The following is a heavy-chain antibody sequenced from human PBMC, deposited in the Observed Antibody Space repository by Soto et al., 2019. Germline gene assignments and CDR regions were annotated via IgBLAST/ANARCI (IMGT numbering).Heavy chain of an antibody. D-gene: IGHD3-3*01. CDR2: IKKDGSDK. J-gene: IGHJ4*02. Sequence: EVQLVESGGALVQRGGSLRLSCAASGFTFGDYWMSWVRQAPGKGLEWVAHIKKDGSDKYYVDSVKGRFTVSRDNAEKSLFLQMNSLRAEDMAVYYCAKLGSGYYTGLYFEYWGQGTLVTVSS. CDR1: GFTFGDYW. V-gene: IGHV3-7*03. CDR3: AKLGSGYYTGLYFEY.